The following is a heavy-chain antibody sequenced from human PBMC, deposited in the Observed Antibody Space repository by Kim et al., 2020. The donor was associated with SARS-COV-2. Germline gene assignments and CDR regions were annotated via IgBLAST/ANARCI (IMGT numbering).Heavy chain of an antibody. CDR2: ISYDGSNQ. D-gene: IGHD5-18*01. V-gene: IGHV3-30*04. J-gene: IGHJ4*02. CDR1: GFTFSSYA. Sequence: GGSLRLSCAASGFTFSSYAMHWVRQAPGKGLEWVAVISYDGSNQYYADSVKGRFTISRDNSKNTLYVQMNSLRAEDTAVYYCARDFYSYGSHWGQGTLVTVSS. CDR3: ARDFYSYGSH.